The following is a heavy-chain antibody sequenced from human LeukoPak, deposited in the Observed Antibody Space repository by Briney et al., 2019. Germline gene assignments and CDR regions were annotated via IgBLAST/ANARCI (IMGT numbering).Heavy chain of an antibody. CDR1: GYSFTSYW. CDR2: IYPGDSDT. D-gene: IGHD4-23*01. Sequence: TEESLKISCKGSGYSFTSYWIGWVRQMPGKGLEWMGIIYPGDSDTRYSPSFQGQVTISADRSISTAYLQWSSLKASDIATYYCARWDDYGGNSGGIDHWGQGTLVTVSS. J-gene: IGHJ4*02. CDR3: ARWDDYGGNSGGIDH. V-gene: IGHV5-51*01.